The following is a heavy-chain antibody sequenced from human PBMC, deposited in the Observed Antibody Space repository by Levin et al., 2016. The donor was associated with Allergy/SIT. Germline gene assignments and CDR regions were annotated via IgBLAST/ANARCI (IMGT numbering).Heavy chain of an antibody. CDR3: AKEMATITIGYYFDY. CDR2: ISGSGGST. D-gene: IGHD5-24*01. V-gene: IGHV3-23*01. Sequence: GESLKISCAASGFTFSSYAMSWVRQAPGKGLEWVSAISGSGGSTYYADSVKGRFTISRDNSKNTLYLQMNSLRAEDTAVYYCAKEMATITIGYYFDYWGQGTLVTVSS. CDR1: GFTFSSYA. J-gene: IGHJ4*02.